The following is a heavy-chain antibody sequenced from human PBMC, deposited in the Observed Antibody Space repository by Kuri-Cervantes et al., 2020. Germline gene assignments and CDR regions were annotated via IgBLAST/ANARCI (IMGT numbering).Heavy chain of an antibody. Sequence: GGSLRLSCAASGFTFNDYNMIWVRRAPGKGLEWVSSISGSSGYIFYTDSVKGRFTISRDNAKNSLYLQMNSLRAEDTAVYYCAGDSAARINLYYSYYYMDVWGKGTTVTVSS. CDR2: ISGSSGYI. D-gene: IGHD6-6*01. J-gene: IGHJ6*03. CDR1: GFTFNDYN. V-gene: IGHV3-21*01. CDR3: AGDSAARINLYYSYYYMDV.